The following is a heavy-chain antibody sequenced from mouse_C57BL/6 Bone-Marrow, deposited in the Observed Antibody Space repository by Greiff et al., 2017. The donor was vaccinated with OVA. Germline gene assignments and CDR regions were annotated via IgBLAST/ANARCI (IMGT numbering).Heavy chain of an antibody. CDR3: ARSLLYWYFDV. CDR2: IDPSDSYT. Sequence: QVQLQQPGAELVMPGASVKLSCKASGYTFTSYWMHWVKQRPGQGLEWIGEIDPSDSYTNYNQKFKGKSTLTVDKSSSTAYMQLSSLTSEDSAVYYCARSLLYWYFDVWGTGTTVTVSS. J-gene: IGHJ1*03. CDR1: GYTFTSYW. V-gene: IGHV1-69*01.